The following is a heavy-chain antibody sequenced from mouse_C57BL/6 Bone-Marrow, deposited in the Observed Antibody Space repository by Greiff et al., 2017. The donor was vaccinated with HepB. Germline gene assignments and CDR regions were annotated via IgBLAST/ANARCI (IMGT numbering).Heavy chain of an antibody. CDR2: IYPGDGDT. Sequence: VQLQQSGPELVKPGASVKISCKASGYAFSSSWMNWVKQRPGNGLEWIGRIYPGDGDTNYNGKFKGKATLTADKSSRTAYMQLSSLTSEDSAVYFCARGNSNDWYFDGWGTGTTVTAAS. D-gene: IGHD2-5*01. J-gene: IGHJ1*03. V-gene: IGHV1-82*01. CDR1: GYAFSSSW. CDR3: ARGNSNDWYFDG.